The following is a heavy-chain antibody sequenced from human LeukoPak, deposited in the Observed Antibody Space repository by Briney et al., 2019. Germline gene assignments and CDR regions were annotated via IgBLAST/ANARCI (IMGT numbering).Heavy chain of an antibody. CDR3: AKTRGIAAAGTIGY. V-gene: IGHV3-23*01. CDR1: GFTFSSYA. Sequence: TGGSLRLSCAASGFTFSSYAMSWVRQAPGKGLEWVSAISGSGGSTYYADSVKGRFTISRDNSKNTLYLQMNSLRAEDTAVYYCAKTRGIAAAGTIGYWGQGTLVTVSS. J-gene: IGHJ4*02. CDR2: ISGSGGST. D-gene: IGHD6-13*01.